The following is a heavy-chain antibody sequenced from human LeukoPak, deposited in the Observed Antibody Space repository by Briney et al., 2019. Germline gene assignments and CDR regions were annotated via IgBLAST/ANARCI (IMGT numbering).Heavy chain of an antibody. D-gene: IGHD4-17*01. Sequence: ASVKVSCKASGYTFSSESIHWVRQAPGQRLEWLGWINAGNGNTKYSQKFRGRVTITRDTSASTAYMELSSLSSEDTAVYYCARDRGDYDYNWFDPWGQGTLVTVSS. J-gene: IGHJ5*02. CDR1: GYTFSSES. V-gene: IGHV1-3*01. CDR3: ARDRGDYDYNWFDP. CDR2: INAGNGNT.